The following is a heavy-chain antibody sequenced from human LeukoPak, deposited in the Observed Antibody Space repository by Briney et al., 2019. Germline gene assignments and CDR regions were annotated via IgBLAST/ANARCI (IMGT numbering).Heavy chain of an antibody. D-gene: IGHD3-22*01. V-gene: IGHV4-34*01. Sequence: SETLSLTCAVYGGSFSGYYWSWIRQPPGKGLEWIGEINHSGSTNYNPSLKSRVTISVDTSKNQFSLKLSSVTAADTAVYYCARWATYYYDNSGYQPTDAFDIWGQGTMVTVSS. CDR3: ARWATYYYDNSGYQPTDAFDI. CDR1: GGSFSGYY. CDR2: INHSGST. J-gene: IGHJ3*02.